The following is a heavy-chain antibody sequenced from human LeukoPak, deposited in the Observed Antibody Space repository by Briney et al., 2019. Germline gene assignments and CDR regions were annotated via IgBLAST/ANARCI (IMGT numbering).Heavy chain of an antibody. J-gene: IGHJ6*02. CDR2: ISAYNGNT. CDR1: GYSFVTSG. Sequence: ASVKVSCKASGYSFVTSGITWVRQAPGQGLEWMGWISAYNGNTNYAQKLQGRVSMTTDTSTNTAYMELRRLRSDDTAVHFCASEILTDYTVHGMDVWGQGTTVTVSS. V-gene: IGHV1-18*01. CDR3: ASEILTDYTVHGMDV. D-gene: IGHD3-9*01.